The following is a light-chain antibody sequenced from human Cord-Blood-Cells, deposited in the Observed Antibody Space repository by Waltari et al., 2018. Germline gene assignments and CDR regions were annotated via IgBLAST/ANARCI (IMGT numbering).Light chain of an antibody. CDR3: QQYNNWPPMYT. CDR2: GAS. CDR1: QSVSSN. J-gene: IGKJ2*01. Sequence: EIVMTQSPATLSVSPGERATLSCRASQSVSSNLAWYHQKPGQAPRRLIYGASTRATGIPARFSGSGSGTEFTLTISSLQSEDFAVYYCQQYNNWPPMYTFGQGTKLEIK. V-gene: IGKV3-15*01.